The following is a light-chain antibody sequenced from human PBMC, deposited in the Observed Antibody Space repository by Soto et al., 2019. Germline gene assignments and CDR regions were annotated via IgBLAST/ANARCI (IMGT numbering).Light chain of an antibody. CDR2: KVT. V-gene: IGLV2-8*01. J-gene: IGLJ3*02. Sequence: QSALTQPPSASGSPGQSVTISCTGTSSDVGGYNYVSWYQHHPGKAPKLMIYKVTKRPSGVPDRFSASKSGNTASLTVSGLQAEDEADYYCSSYAASNNLVFGGGTKLTVL. CDR3: SSYAASNNLV. CDR1: SSDVGGYNY.